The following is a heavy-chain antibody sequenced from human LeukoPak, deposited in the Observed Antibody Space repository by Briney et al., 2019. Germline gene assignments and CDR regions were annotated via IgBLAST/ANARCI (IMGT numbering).Heavy chain of an antibody. Sequence: SETLSLTCTVSGGSISSSSYYWGWIRQPPGKGLEWIGSIYYSRSTYYNPSLKSRVTISVDTSKNQFSLKLSSVTAADTAVYYCARGVLYYYDSSGAWPDFDYWGQGTLVTVSS. J-gene: IGHJ4*02. CDR2: IYYSRST. D-gene: IGHD3-22*01. CDR1: GGSISSSSYY. V-gene: IGHV4-39*07. CDR3: ARGVLYYYDSSGAWPDFDY.